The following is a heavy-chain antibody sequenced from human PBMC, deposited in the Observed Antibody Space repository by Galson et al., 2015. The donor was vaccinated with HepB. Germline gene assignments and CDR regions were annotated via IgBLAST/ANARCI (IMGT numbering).Heavy chain of an antibody. CDR1: GFTFSSYW. Sequence: SLRLSCAASGFTFSSYWMHWVRQAPGEGLVWVSHISSDGSSGYADSVKGRFTISRDNAKNTLYLQTNNLRVEDTAVYYCTRDEPPVGTVYWGQGTLATDSS. CDR3: TRDEPPVGTVY. J-gene: IGHJ4*02. CDR2: ISSDGSS. V-gene: IGHV3-74*01. D-gene: IGHD1-14*01.